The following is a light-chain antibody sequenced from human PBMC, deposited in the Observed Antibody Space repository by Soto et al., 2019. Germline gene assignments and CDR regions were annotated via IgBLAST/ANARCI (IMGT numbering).Light chain of an antibody. CDR2: GVS. CDR3: SSYTSSSSVV. J-gene: IGLJ2*01. V-gene: IGLV2-14*01. Sequence: QPALTQPASVSGSPGQSITISCTGTSSDVGGYNYVSWYQQHPGKAPKLMIYGVSNRPSGVSNRFSGSKSGNTASLTITGLQAEDEADYYCSSYTSSSSVVFGGGTKVTVL. CDR1: SSDVGGYNY.